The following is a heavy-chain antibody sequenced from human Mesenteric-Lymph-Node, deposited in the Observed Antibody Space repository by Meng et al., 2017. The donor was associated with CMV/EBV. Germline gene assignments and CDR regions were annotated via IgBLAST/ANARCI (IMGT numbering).Heavy chain of an antibody. D-gene: IGHD3-3*01. CDR1: GGSTSSSNYY. CDR3: ARDRDDFWSGYHDS. V-gene: IGHV4-39*07. CDR2: VYYTGST. Sequence: SETLSLTCTVSGGSTSSSNYYWGWIRQPPGKGLEWIASVYYTGSTYYNPSLKSRVTILLDTSKNQLSLRLSSVTAADTAVYYCARDRDDFWSGYHDSWGQGMLVTVSS. J-gene: IGHJ4*02.